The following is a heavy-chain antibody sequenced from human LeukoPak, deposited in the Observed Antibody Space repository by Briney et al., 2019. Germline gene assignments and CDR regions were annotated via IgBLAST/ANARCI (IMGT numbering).Heavy chain of an antibody. CDR3: ASPIAVAGGDWGFDY. CDR1: GFTFSSYG. V-gene: IGHV3-48*04. J-gene: IGHJ4*02. D-gene: IGHD6-19*01. Sequence: GGSLRLSCAASGFTFSSYGMNWVRQAPGKGLEWVSYISSSSSTIYYADSVKGRFTISRDNAKNSLYLQMNSLRAEDTAVYYCASPIAVAGGDWGFDYWGQGTLVTVSS. CDR2: ISSSSSTI.